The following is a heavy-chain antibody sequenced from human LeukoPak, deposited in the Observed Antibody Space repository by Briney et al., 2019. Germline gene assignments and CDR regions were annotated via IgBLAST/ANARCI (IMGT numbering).Heavy chain of an antibody. J-gene: IGHJ5*01. CDR3: ARHNYYNFWGSFNWFDS. V-gene: IGHV4-39*01. Sequence: SETLSLTCSVSGGSIIDNNYYWAWIRQPPGKGLEWIASVYHSGSTYYSPSLKSRVTISVDTSKNHFSLRLNSETAADTAVYYCARHNYYNFWGSFNWFDSWGQGTLVTVSS. CDR1: GGSIIDNNYY. D-gene: IGHD3-3*01. CDR2: VYHSGST.